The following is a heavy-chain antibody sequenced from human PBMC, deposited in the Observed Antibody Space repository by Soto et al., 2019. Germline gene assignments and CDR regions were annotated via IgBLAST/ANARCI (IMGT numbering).Heavy chain of an antibody. CDR2: ISAYNGNT. V-gene: IGHV1-18*01. CDR1: GYTFTSYG. J-gene: IGHJ3*02. Sequence: ASVKVSCKASGYTFTSYGISCVRQAPGQGLEWMGWISAYNGNTNYAQKLQGRVTMTTDTSTSTAYMELRSLRSDDTAVYYCARFQWQLEPDAFDIWGQGTMVTVSS. CDR3: ARFQWQLEPDAFDI. D-gene: IGHD6-6*01.